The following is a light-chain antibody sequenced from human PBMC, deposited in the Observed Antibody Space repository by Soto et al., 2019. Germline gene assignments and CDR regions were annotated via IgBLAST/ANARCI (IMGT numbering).Light chain of an antibody. J-gene: IGKJ1*01. V-gene: IGKV3-20*01. CDR2: GAS. CDR3: QQYGSSRWT. CDR1: QSVTNSY. Sequence: EIVLTQSPGTLSLSPGERATLSCRASQSVTNSYLAWYQQKPGQAPRLLIYGASSRATGIPDRFSGSGSGTDFTLTISRLEPEDFAVYYCQQYGSSRWTFDQGTKVEIK.